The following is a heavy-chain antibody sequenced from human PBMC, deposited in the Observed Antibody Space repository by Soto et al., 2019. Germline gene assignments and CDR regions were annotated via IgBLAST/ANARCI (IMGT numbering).Heavy chain of an antibody. CDR2: INQDGSER. Sequence: EVQLVESGGGLVQPGGSLRLPCAASGFTFSTYWMTWVRQPPGKGLEWVASINQDGSERYYVDSVRGRFTISRDNAKNARDLQMNSLRAEDTGVYYCLCGGNFVVYGGQGTLVTVSP. J-gene: IGHJ4*02. D-gene: IGHD3-16*01. V-gene: IGHV3-7*01. CDR3: LCGGNFVVY. CDR1: GFTFSTYW.